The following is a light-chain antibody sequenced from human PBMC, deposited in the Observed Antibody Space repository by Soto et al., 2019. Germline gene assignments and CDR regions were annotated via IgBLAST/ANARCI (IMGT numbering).Light chain of an antibody. J-gene: IGKJ4*01. CDR2: GAS. CDR3: QQYDSLARCT. V-gene: IGKV1-33*01. Sequence: DNQMTQSPSSLSASVGDRVTITCQASQDIKNNLNWYQQKPGKAPKLLIYGASNLETGVPSRFSGGGSVTDFTFTITSLQPEDFATYYCQQYDSLARCTFGGGTKVEI. CDR1: QDIKNN.